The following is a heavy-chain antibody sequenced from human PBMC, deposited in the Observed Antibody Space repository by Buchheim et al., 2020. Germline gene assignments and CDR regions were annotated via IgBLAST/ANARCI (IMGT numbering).Heavy chain of an antibody. Sequence: QVQLQESGPGLVKPSGTLSLTCAVSGVSISSSNWWSWVRQPPGKGLEWIGEIYHSGSTNYNPSLKSRVTISVDKSKKQFSLKLSSVTAADTAVYYCARFCAVRAAAGNSYYYGMDVWGQGTT. CDR2: IYHSGST. V-gene: IGHV4-4*02. D-gene: IGHD6-13*01. J-gene: IGHJ6*02. CDR3: ARFCAVRAAAGNSYYYGMDV. CDR1: GVSISSSNW.